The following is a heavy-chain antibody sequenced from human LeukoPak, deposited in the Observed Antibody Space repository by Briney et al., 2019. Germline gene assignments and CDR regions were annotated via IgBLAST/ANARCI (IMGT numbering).Heavy chain of an antibody. CDR1: GFTFSSYV. V-gene: IGHV3-64D*08. CDR2: ISTTGGTT. J-gene: IGHJ3*02. CDR3: LKGWELRFDAFDI. Sequence: PGGSLRLSCSASGFTFSSYVMHWVRQAPGKGLEYLSAISTTGGTTYYADSVKGRFTISRGNSKNTLCLQMNVLRAEDTAVYYCLKGWELRFDAFDIWGQGTMVTVSS. D-gene: IGHD1-26*01.